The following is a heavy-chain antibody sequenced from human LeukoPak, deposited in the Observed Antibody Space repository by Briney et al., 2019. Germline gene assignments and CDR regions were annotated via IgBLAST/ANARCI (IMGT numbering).Heavy chain of an antibody. Sequence: GGSLRLSCAASGFTVSSNYMSWVRQAPGKGLEWVSVIYSGGSTYYADSVKGRFTISRDNSKNTLYLQMNSLRAEDTAVYYCAREGSGSSGGAFDIWGQGTMVTVSS. CDR3: AREGSGSSGGAFDI. CDR2: IYSGGST. J-gene: IGHJ3*02. V-gene: IGHV3-66*01. D-gene: IGHD1-26*01. CDR1: GFTVSSNY.